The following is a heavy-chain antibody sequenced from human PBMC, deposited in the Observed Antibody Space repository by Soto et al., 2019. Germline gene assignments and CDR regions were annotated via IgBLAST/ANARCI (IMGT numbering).Heavy chain of an antibody. CDR3: ASSGYCSGGSCYGGDYYMDV. D-gene: IGHD2-15*01. CDR1: GYTFTSYD. Sequence: ASVKVSCKASGYTFTSYDINWVRQATGQGLEWMGWMNPNSGNTGYAQKFQGRVTMTRNTSISTAYMELSSLRSEDTAVYYCASSGYCSGGSCYGGDYYMDVWGKGTTVTVSS. V-gene: IGHV1-8*01. CDR2: MNPNSGNT. J-gene: IGHJ6*03.